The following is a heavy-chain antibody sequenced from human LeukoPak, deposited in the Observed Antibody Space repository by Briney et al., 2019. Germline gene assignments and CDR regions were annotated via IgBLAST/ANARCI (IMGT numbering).Heavy chain of an antibody. Sequence: PGGSLRLSCAASGFTFSSYSMNWVRQAPGKGLEWVSYISSSSSTIYYADSVKGRFTISRDNAKNSLYLQMNSLRAEDTALYYCARVDSRSTVWWFDPWGQGTLVTVSS. D-gene: IGHD6-6*01. J-gene: IGHJ5*02. V-gene: IGHV3-48*01. CDR1: GFTFSSYS. CDR3: ARVDSRSTVWWFDP. CDR2: ISSSSSTI.